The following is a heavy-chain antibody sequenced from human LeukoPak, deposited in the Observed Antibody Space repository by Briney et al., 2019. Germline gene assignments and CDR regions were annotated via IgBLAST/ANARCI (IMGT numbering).Heavy chain of an antibody. D-gene: IGHD3-22*01. CDR2: ISSSSSYI. V-gene: IGHV3-21*01. Sequence: MAGGSLRLSCAASAFTYSSYSMNWVRQAPGKGLEWVSSISSSSSYIYYADSVKGRFTISRGNAKNSLYLQMNSPRAEDTAVYYCARQYYYDSSAKTMDVWGQGTTVTVSS. CDR1: AFTYSSYS. J-gene: IGHJ6*02. CDR3: ARQYYYDSSAKTMDV.